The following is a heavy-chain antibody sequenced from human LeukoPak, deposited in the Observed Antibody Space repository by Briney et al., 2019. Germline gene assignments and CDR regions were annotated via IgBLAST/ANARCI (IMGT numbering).Heavy chain of an antibody. CDR3: AKDLDY. Sequence: GGPLRLSCAASGFTFSSYGLHWVRQAPGKGLEWVAVISYDGSDKNYADSVKGRFTISRDNSKNTLYLQMSSLGAEDTAVYYCAKDLDYWGQGTLVTVSP. J-gene: IGHJ4*02. V-gene: IGHV3-30*18. CDR1: GFTFSSYG. CDR2: ISYDGSDK.